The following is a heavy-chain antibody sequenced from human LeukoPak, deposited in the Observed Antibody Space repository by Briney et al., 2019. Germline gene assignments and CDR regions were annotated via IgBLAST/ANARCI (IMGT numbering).Heavy chain of an antibody. Sequence: GGSLRLSCAASGTYWMHWVRQAPGKGLEWVPGISWNSGSIGYADSVKGRFTISRDNAKNSLYLQMNSLRAEDTALYYCAKATYYYDSSGYNYWGQGTLVTVSS. CDR2: ISWNSGSI. CDR1: GTYW. J-gene: IGHJ4*02. CDR3: AKATYYYDSSGYNY. D-gene: IGHD3-22*01. V-gene: IGHV3-9*01.